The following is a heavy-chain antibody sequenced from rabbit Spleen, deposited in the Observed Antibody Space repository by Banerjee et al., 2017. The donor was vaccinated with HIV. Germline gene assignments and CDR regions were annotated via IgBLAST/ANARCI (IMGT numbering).Heavy chain of an antibody. J-gene: IGHJ4*01. Sequence: QSLEESGGGLVKPGAALPLSSAAPGFSFSASYYMCWVRQAPGKGPEWIACIDNVDGTTNYANWTKGRFTISKTSSTTVNLQMTSLAAADTATHFCARGGAAAYYYFDLWGPGTLVTVS. CDR3: ARGGAAAYYYFDL. CDR2: IDNVDGTT. D-gene: IGHD1-1*01. V-gene: IGHV1S40*01. CDR1: GFSFSASYY.